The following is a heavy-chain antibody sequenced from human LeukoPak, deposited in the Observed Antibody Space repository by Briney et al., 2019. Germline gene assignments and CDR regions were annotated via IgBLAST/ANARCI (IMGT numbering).Heavy chain of an antibody. V-gene: IGHV1-46*01. J-gene: IGHJ6*02. CDR3: ARGAPITATTFDYYGMDV. CDR1: GYTFTSYY. D-gene: IGHD4-11*01. CDR2: INPSGGST. Sequence: GASVKVSCKASGYTFTSYYMHWVRQAPGQGLEWMGIINPSGGSTSYAQKFQGRVTMTRDTSTSTVYMELSSLRSGDTAVYYCARGAPITATTFDYYGMDVWGQGTTVTVSS.